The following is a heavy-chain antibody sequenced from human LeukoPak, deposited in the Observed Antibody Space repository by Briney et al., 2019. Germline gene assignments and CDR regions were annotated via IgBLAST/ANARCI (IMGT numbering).Heavy chain of an antibody. CDR1: GYSISSGYY. CDR3: ARRRSSASSRPYYFDY. V-gene: IGHV4-38-2*02. Sequence: SETLSLTCTVSGYSISSGYYWGWIRQPPGKGLEWIGSIYHSGSTNYNPSLKSRVTISVDTSKNQFSLKLSSVTAADTAVYYCARRRSSASSRPYYFDYWGQGTLVTVSS. D-gene: IGHD2-2*01. CDR2: IYHSGST. J-gene: IGHJ4*02.